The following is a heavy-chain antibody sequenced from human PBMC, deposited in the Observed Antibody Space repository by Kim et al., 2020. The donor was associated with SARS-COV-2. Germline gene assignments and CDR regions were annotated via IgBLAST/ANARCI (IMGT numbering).Heavy chain of an antibody. V-gene: IGHV3-23*01. D-gene: IGHD2-15*01. CDR1: GFTFSSYA. CDR3: AKERGGYCSGGSCYSAAGYYFDY. J-gene: IGHJ4*02. CDR2: ISGSGGST. Sequence: GGSLRLSCAASGFTFSSYAMSWVRQAPGKGLEWVSAISGSGGSTYYADSVKGRFTISRDNSKNTLYLQMNSLRAEDTAVYYCAKERGGYCSGGSCYSAAGYYFDYWGQGTLVTVSS.